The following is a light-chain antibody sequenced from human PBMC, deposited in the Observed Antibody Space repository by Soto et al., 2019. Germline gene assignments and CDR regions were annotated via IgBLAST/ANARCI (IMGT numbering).Light chain of an antibody. J-gene: IGLJ2*01. Sequence: QSALTQPASVSGSPGQSITISCTGTSSDVGGYNYVSWYQQHPGKAPKLMIYEVSNRPSGVSNRFSDSKSGNTASLTISGPQAEDEADYYCSSYTSSSTLVVFGGGTKLTVL. V-gene: IGLV2-14*01. CDR1: SSDVGGYNY. CDR2: EVS. CDR3: SSYTSSSTLVV.